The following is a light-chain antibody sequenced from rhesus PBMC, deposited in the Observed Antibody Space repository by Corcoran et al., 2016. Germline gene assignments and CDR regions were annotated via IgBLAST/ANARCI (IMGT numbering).Light chain of an antibody. CDR3: QQRNSYPLT. J-gene: IGKJ4*01. CDR1: QGISSY. CDR2: DAS. V-gene: IGKV1-38*01. Sequence: DIQLTQSPSSLSASVGDRVTITCRASQGISSYLAWYQQKSGKAPKLLIYDASNLQSGVPSRFRGSGYGTEFTLTISSLQPEDFATYYCQQRNSYPLTFGGGTKVEIK.